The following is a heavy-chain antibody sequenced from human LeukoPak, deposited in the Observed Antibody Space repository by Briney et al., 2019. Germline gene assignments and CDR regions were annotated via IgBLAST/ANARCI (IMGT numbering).Heavy chain of an antibody. J-gene: IGHJ4*02. CDR2: IYTSGST. CDR1: GGSISSSY. CDR3: ARYKPESHWVYYDSSGYKRDGASFDY. V-gene: IGHV4-4*09. D-gene: IGHD3-22*01. Sequence: SETLSLTCTVSGGSISSSYWSWIRQPPGKGLEWVGYIYTSGSTNYNPSLKSRVTISVDTSKNQFSLKLSSVTAADTAVYYCARYKPESHWVYYDSSGYKRDGASFDYWGQGTLVTVSS.